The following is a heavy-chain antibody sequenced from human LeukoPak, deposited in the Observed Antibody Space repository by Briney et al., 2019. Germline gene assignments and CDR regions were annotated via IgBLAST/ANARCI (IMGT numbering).Heavy chain of an antibody. V-gene: IGHV4-31*03. J-gene: IGHJ3*02. CDR1: GGSISSGGYY. D-gene: IGHD3-22*01. CDR2: IYYSGST. CDR3: ARQAYDTGYDAFDI. Sequence: SETLSLTCTVSGGSISSGGYYWSWIRQHPGKGLEWIGYIYYSGSTYYDPSLKSRVTISVDTSKNLFSLKLTSVTAADTAIYYCARQAYDTGYDAFDIWGQGTMVTVSS.